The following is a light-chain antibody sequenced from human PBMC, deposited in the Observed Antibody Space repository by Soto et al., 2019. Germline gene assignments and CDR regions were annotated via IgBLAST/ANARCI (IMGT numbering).Light chain of an antibody. V-gene: IGKV1-39*01. CDR3: QQSYSTPRT. J-gene: IGKJ1*01. CDR2: AAS. Sequence: DIQMTQSPSSLSASAGDRVTITCRASQSISSYLNWYQQKPGKAPKLLIYAASSLQSGVPSRFSGSGSGTDFTLTISSLQPEDFATYYCQQSYSTPRTFGQGTKGDTK. CDR1: QSISSY.